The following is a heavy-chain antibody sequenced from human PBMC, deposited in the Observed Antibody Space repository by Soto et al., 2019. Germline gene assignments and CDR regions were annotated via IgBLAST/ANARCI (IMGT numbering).Heavy chain of an antibody. CDR1: AYTFTSYA. CDR2: INAGNGNT. Sequence: ASVKVSCKASAYTFTSYAMHWVRQAPGQRLEWMGWINAGNGNTKYSQKFQGRVTITRDTSASTAYMELSSLRSEDTAVYYCARDPFISFAGLPLQSWGQGTLVTVAS. D-gene: IGHD3-9*01. CDR3: ARDPFISFAGLPLQS. V-gene: IGHV1-3*01. J-gene: IGHJ4*02.